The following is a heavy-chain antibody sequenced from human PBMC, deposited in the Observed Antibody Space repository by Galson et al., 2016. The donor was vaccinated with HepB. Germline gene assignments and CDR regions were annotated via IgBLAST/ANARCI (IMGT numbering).Heavy chain of an antibody. V-gene: IGHV4-34*01. CDR2: INDRGTT. J-gene: IGHJ4*02. CDR1: GGPFRGYD. Sequence: SETLSLTCAVYGGPFRGYDWTWIRQSPGKGLEWIGDINDRGTTNYNPSLASRVTILGDTSKSQLPRKLSSVTAAAPAVYYCARGLRRIPIFGVTDSKFLDYWGQGTLVTVSS. CDR3: ARGLRRIPIFGVTDSKFLDY. D-gene: IGHD3-3*01.